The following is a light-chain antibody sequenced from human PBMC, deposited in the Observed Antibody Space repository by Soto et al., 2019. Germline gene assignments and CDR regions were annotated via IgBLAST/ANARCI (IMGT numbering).Light chain of an antibody. CDR1: SSDVGHYNF. J-gene: IGLJ1*01. CDR3: FSYAGSSTYV. CDR2: EVN. Sequence: QSALTQAASVSGFPGQSITISCTGTSSDVGHYNFVSWYQQHPGKAPKMMIFEVNKRPAGVSNRFAGSKSGNTASLTISGLQAEDEAAYFCFSYAGSSTYVFGTGTKVTVL. V-gene: IGLV2-23*02.